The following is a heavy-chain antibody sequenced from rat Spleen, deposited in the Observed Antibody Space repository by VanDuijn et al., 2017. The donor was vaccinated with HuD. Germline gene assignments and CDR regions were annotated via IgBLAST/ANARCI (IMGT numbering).Heavy chain of an antibody. Sequence: EVQLVESDGGLFQPGRSLKLSCAASGFTFSNYDMAWVRQAPKKGLEWVATIIYDGSRAEYRDSVKGRFTISRDNVKTTLYLQMDSVRSEDTATYYCVRHGTYYGSTLDYWGQGVMVTVSS. D-gene: IGHD1-9*01. CDR3: VRHGTYYGSTLDY. J-gene: IGHJ2*01. V-gene: IGHV5-17*01. CDR2: IIYDGSRA. CDR1: GFTFSNYD.